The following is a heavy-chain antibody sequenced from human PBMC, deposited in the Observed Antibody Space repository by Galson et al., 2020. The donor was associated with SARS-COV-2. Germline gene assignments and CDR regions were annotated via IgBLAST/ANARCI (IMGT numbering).Heavy chain of an antibody. Sequence: ETSETLSLTCSVSDGPMSSYYWSWIRQPPGKGLEWIGYISYSGSANYNPALRSRVTISVDLSKNQFSLKVTSVTAADTAVYYCARDPAPLYGDNYYYGMDVWGRGTTVTVSS. D-gene: IGHD4-17*01. CDR3: ARDPAPLYGDNYYYGMDV. J-gene: IGHJ6*02. V-gene: IGHV4-59*01. CDR1: DGPMSSYY. CDR2: ISYSGSA.